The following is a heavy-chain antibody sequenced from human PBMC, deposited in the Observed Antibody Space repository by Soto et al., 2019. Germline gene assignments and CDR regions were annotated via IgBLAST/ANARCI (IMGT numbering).Heavy chain of an antibody. Sequence: GSLRLSCAASGFTVSSNYMSWVPQAPGKGLEWVSVIYSGGSTYYADSVKGRFTISRHNSKNTLYLQMNSLRAEDTAVYYCARAPVPGVATGPTLPTHYSYYMDVWGKGTTVTVSS. CDR2: IYSGGST. CDR3: ARAPVPGVATGPTLPTHYSYYMDV. CDR1: GFTVSSNY. V-gene: IGHV3-53*04. D-gene: IGHD5-12*01. J-gene: IGHJ6*03.